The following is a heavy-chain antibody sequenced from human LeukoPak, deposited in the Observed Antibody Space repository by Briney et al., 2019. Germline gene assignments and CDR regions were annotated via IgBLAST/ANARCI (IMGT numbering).Heavy chain of an antibody. CDR2: ISGTGGAT. D-gene: IGHD2-21*01. Sequence: GGSLRLSCVASGFSFGNYAMSWVRQAPGKGLQWVSQISGTGGATWYAGFARDRYTISRDNSKKTLYLQMSGLRVEDTAMYYCVKDPRDTYGTNWFVSWGQGTLLIVSS. CDR3: VKDPRDTYGTNWFVS. J-gene: IGHJ5*01. CDR1: GFSFGNYA. V-gene: IGHV3-23*01.